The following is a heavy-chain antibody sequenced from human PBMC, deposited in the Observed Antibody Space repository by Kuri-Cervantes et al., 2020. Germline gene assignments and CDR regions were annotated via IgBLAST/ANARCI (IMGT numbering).Heavy chain of an antibody. V-gene: IGHV4-59*12. CDR1: GGSISSYY. CDR3: ARAPGDYGLEGNNWFDP. CDR2: IYHSVST. J-gene: IGHJ5*02. Sequence: GSLRLSGTGSGGSISSYYWSWIRQPPGKGLEWIGYIYHSVSTYYNPSLKSRVTISVDRSKNQFSLKLSSVTAADTAVYYCARAPGDYGLEGNNWFDPWGQGTLVTVSS. D-gene: IGHD4-17*01.